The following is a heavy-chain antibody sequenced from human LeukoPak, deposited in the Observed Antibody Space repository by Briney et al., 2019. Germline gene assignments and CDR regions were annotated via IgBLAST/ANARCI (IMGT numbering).Heavy chain of an antibody. CDR1: GGTFSSYA. J-gene: IGHJ3*02. CDR2: IIPILGIA. CDR3: ARRRLLSMDDAFDI. V-gene: IGHV1-69*04. Sequence: SVKVSCKASGGTFSSYAISWVRQAPGQGLEWMGRIIPILGIANYAQKFQGRVTITADKSVSTAYMELSSLRSEDTAVYYCARRRLLSMDDAFDIWGQGTMVTVSS. D-gene: IGHD3-3*01.